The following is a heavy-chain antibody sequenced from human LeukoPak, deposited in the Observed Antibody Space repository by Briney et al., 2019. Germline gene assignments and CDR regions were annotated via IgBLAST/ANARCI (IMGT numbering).Heavy chain of an antibody. J-gene: IGHJ4*02. CDR2: IYYNGST. V-gene: IGHV4-39*03. Sequence: SETLSLTCTVSGGSISRSSNYWGWVRQPPGKGLEWIGSIYYNGSTYYNPSLKSRITISVDTSKNQFSLKLSSVTAADTAVYYCSRGAGLSDYWGQGTLVTVSS. CDR1: GGSISRSSNY. D-gene: IGHD2-2*01. CDR3: SRGAGLSDY.